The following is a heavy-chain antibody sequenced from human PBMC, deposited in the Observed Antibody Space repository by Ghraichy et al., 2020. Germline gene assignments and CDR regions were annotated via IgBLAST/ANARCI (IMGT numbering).Heavy chain of an antibody. J-gene: IGHJ6*01. D-gene: IGHD2-2*01. CDR3: AKNTVVVSAAILYYRYFGMDV. CDR1: GFSFSTYA. CDR2: ISGGGGRT. V-gene: IGHV3-23*01. Sequence: GVLRLSCAASGFSFSTYAVNWVRQAPGKGLEWVSGISGGGGRTKYADSVKGRFTISRDNSKDTLYLQMNSLRAEDTAVYYCAKNTVVVSAAILYYRYFGMDVWGQGTTVIVSS.